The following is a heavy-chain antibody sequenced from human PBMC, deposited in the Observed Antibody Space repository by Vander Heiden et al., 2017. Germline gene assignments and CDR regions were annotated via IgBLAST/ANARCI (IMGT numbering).Heavy chain of an antibody. V-gene: IGHV3-48*02. J-gene: IGHJ3*02. Sequence: EVQLVEFGGGLVQPGGSLRLSCAASGFTFSSYSMNWVRQAPGKGLEWVSYISSSSSTIYYADSVKGRFTISRDNAKNSLYLQMNSLRDEDTAVYYCARTDIVVVVAAHDAFDIWGQGTIVTVSS. CDR1: GFTFSSYS. D-gene: IGHD2-15*01. CDR2: ISSSSSTI. CDR3: ARTDIVVVVAAHDAFDI.